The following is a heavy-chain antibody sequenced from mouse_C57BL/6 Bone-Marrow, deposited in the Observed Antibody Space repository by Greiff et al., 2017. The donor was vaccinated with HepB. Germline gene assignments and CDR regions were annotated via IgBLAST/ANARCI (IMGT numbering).Heavy chain of an antibody. CDR2: ISSGGSYT. D-gene: IGHD1-1*02. J-gene: IGHJ4*01. V-gene: IGHV5-6*01. CDR1: GFTFSSYG. CDR3: ARRLFMDY. Sequence: EVQVVESGGDLVKPGGSLKLSCAASGFTFSSYGMSWVRQTPDKRLEWVATISSGGSYTYYPDSVKGRFTISRDNAKNTLYLQISSLKSEDTAMYYCARRLFMDYWGQGTSVTVSS.